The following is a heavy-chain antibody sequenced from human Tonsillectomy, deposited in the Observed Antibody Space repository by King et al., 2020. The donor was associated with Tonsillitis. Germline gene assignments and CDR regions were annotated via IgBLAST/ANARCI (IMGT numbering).Heavy chain of an antibody. CDR3: AREGLYSGYPPLRSAIDM. J-gene: IGHJ3*02. CDR1: GDSVSTNIAA. V-gene: IGHV6-1*01. Sequence: VQLQQSGPGLVKPSQTLSLTCTISGDSVSTNIAAWNWIRQSPSRGLEWLGRTYYKSKWYNDYAVSVKSRITINPDTSKNQFSLQLNSVTPEDTAVYYCAREGLYSGYPPLRSAIDMWGQGTMVTVSS. CDR2: TYYKSKWYN. D-gene: IGHD5-12*01.